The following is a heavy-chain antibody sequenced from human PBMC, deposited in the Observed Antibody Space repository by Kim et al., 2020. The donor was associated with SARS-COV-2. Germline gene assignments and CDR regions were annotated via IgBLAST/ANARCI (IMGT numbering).Heavy chain of an antibody. J-gene: IGHJ4*02. CDR3: AREGRHCSGTACYVFDY. CDR1: GFIFHTYA. CDR2: ISSNGIDT. V-gene: IGHV3-64*02. Sequence: GGSLRLSCVASGFIFHTYAMHWVRQTPGKGLEYVSAISSNGIDTYYVDSVRGRFTISRDNSKNTLFLQMGSLRPEDMGVYYCAREGRHCSGTACYVFDYWGQGALVTVSS. D-gene: IGHD2-2*01.